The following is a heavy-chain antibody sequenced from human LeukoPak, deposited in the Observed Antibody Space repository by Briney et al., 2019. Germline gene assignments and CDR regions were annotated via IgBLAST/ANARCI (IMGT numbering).Heavy chain of an antibody. CDR1: GFTFRNYG. CDR3: AKKRSSTWYDFDY. CDR2: IRYDGTNK. Sequence: QSGGSLRLSCAASGFTFRNYGMHWVRQAPGKGLEWVAFIRYDGTNKNYADSVRGRFTISRDNSKNTLYLQMNSLRAEDTAVYYCAKKRSSTWYDFDYWGQGTLVTVSS. D-gene: IGHD6-13*01. V-gene: IGHV3-30*02. J-gene: IGHJ4*02.